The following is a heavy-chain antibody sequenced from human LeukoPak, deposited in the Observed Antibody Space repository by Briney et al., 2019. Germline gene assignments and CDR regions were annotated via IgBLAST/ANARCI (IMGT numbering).Heavy chain of an antibody. Sequence: PSETLSLTCTVSGGSISSYYWSWIRQPPGKRLEWIGYIYYSGSTNYNPSLKSRVTISVDTSKNQFSLKLSSVTAADTAVYYCARDAPAGGAFDIWGQGTMVTVSS. V-gene: IGHV4-59*01. CDR2: IYYSGST. D-gene: IGHD2-2*01. CDR3: ARDAPAGGAFDI. J-gene: IGHJ3*02. CDR1: GGSISSYY.